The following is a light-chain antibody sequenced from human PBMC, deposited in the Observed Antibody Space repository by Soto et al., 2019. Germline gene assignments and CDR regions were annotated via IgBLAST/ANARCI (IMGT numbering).Light chain of an antibody. CDR3: SSYTTSTTLVV. CDR1: SSDVGGYNY. V-gene: IGLV2-14*01. J-gene: IGLJ3*02. CDR2: EVN. Sequence: QSALTQPASVSGSPGQSITISCTGTSSDVGGYNYVSWYQQHPGKVPKLIIYEVNNRPSGLSNRFSGSKSGNTASLTISGLQTDDASDYYCSSYTTSTTLVVFGEGTKLTVL.